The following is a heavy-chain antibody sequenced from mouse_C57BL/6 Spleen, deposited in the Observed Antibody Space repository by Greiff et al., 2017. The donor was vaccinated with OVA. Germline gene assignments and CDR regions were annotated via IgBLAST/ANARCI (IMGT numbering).Heavy chain of an antibody. CDR2: LWSGGST. CDR1: GFSLTSYG. V-gene: IGHV2-2*01. CDR3: ARRDLYAMDY. J-gene: IGHJ4*01. D-gene: IGHD3-3*01. Sequence: VQLQQSGPGLVQPSQSLSITCTVSGFSLTSYGVHWVRQSPGKGLEWLGVLWSGGSTDYNAAFISRLSISKDNSKSQVFFKMNSLQADDTAIYYCARRDLYAMDYWGQGTSVTVSS.